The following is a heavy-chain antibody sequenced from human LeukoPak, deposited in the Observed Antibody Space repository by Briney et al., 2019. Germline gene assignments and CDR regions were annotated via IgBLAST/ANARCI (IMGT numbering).Heavy chain of an antibody. Sequence: GGSLRLSCAASGFTFSSYGMHWVRQAPGKGLEWVAVISYDGSNKYYADSVKGRFTISRDNSKNTLYLQMNSLRTEDTAVYYCAIAKPVEMATITGWGTTVDYWGQGTLVTVSS. CDR1: GFTFSSYG. J-gene: IGHJ4*02. CDR3: AIAKPVEMATITGWGTTVDY. D-gene: IGHD5-12*01. V-gene: IGHV3-30*03. CDR2: ISYDGSNK.